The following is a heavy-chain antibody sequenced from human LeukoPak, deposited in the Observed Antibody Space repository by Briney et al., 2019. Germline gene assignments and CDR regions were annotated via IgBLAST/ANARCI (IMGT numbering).Heavy chain of an antibody. V-gene: IGHV3-33*01. D-gene: IGHD6-19*01. CDR1: GFTFSNYG. J-gene: IGHJ4*02. CDR2: IWYDGRTK. Sequence: GGSLRLSCAASGFTFSNYGMHGVRQAPGKGLEWVALIWYDGRTKFHADSVKGRFTISRDNSKNTLFLQMDSLRDEDTAVYYCSREWGRIAVAGGPGYWGQGTRVTVSS. CDR3: SREWGRIAVAGGPGY.